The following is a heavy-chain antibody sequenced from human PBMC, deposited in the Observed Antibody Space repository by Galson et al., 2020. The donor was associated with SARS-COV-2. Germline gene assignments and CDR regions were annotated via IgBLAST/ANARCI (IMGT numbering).Heavy chain of an antibody. CDR2: INPNSGGT. J-gene: IGHJ6*03. V-gene: IGHV1-2*02. Sequence: ASVKVSCKASGYTFTAYYMHWVRQAPGQGLEWMGWINPNSGGTHYAQKFQGRVTMTRDTSISTAYMELSRLRSDDTAVYYCARAGGITIFGVVHSYYYYMDVWGKGTRVTVSS. CDR3: ARAGGITIFGVVHSYYYYMDV. CDR1: GYTFTAYY. D-gene: IGHD3-3*01.